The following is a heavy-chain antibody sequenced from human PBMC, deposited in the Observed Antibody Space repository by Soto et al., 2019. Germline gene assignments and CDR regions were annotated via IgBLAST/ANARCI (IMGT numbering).Heavy chain of an antibody. CDR2: IYVTGAV. J-gene: IGHJ5*02. Sequence: PSETLSLTCSVSGAALNSGNYYWSWIRQVPGEGLERIGHIYVTGAVDYNPSLRDRITISQDTSERQFSLNLRLVTAADTAVYYCARLRIATNNYKWFDPWGQGTLVTVSS. CDR3: ARLRIATNNYKWFDP. CDR1: GAALNSGNYY. D-gene: IGHD2-21*01. V-gene: IGHV4-31*03.